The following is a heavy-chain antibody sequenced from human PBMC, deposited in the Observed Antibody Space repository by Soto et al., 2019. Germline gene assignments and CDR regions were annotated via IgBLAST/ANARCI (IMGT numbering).Heavy chain of an antibody. V-gene: IGHV4-34*01. D-gene: IGHD2-2*02. J-gene: IGHJ5*02. CDR3: ARVRIKYCSSTSCYRGEFDP. CDR2: INHSGST. Sequence: SETLSLTCAVYGGSFSGYYWSWIRQPPGKGLEWIGEINHSGSTYYNPSLKSRVTISVDTSKNQFSLKLSSVTAADTAVYYCARVRIKYCSSTSCYRGEFDPWGQGTLVTVSS. CDR1: GGSFSGYY.